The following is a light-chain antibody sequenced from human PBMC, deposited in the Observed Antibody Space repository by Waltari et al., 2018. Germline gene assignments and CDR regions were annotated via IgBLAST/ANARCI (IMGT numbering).Light chain of an antibody. CDR3: LQHTTYPPT. V-gene: IGKV1-17*02. CDR1: QDIRNG. J-gene: IGKJ4*01. CDR2: GAS. Sequence: DIQMTQSPSSLSASVGDRVTITCRASQDIRNGLGWYQQKPGKAPKRLIYGASSLQSGVPSRFGGSGSGTEVTLTISNLQPEDFATYYCLQHTTYPPTFGGGTKVEIK.